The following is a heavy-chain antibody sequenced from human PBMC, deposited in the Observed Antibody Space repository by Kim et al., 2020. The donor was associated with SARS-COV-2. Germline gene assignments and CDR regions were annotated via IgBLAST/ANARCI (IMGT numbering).Heavy chain of an antibody. D-gene: IGHD6-13*01. CDR3: ARQGYTSSWSPPDP. CDR1: GGSISSSSYY. Sequence: SETLSLTCTVSGGSISSSSYYWGWIRQPPGKGLEWIGSIFYSGSTYYSPSLKSRVTISVDTSKNQFSLKLSSVTAADTAVYYCARQGYTSSWSPPDPWG. V-gene: IGHV4-39*01. CDR2: IFYSGST. J-gene: IGHJ5*02.